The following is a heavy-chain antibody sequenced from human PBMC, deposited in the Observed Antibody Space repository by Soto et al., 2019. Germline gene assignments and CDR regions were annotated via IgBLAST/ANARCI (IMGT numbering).Heavy chain of an antibody. D-gene: IGHD3-3*01. Sequence: QVQVVESGGGVVQPGRSLRLSCAASGFTFSSYAMHWVRQAPGKGLEWVAVISYDGSNKYYADSVKGRFTISRDNSKNTLYLQMNSLRAEDTAVYYCVFGVVTYYYYGMDVWGQGTTVTVSS. CDR3: VFGVVTYYYYGMDV. V-gene: IGHV3-30-3*01. CDR1: GFTFSSYA. J-gene: IGHJ6*02. CDR2: ISYDGSNK.